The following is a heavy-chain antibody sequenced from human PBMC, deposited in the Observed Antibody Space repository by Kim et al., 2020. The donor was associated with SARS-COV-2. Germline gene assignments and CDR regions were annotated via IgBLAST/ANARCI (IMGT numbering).Heavy chain of an antibody. CDR2: GKT. CDR3: VRGRGLYDS. V-gene: IGHV4-4*07. J-gene: IGHJ4*02. Sequence: GKTNSNPSLQSRVTVSVDTSKNQFSLNLSSVTAADTAVYYCVRGRGLYDSWGQGTLVTVSS. D-gene: IGHD3-10*01.